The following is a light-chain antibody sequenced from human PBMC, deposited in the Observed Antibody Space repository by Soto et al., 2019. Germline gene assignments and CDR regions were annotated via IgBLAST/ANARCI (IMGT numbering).Light chain of an antibody. CDR2: GNS. CDR1: SSNIGAGYD. Sequence: QSVLTQPPSVSGAPGQRVTISCTGSSSNIGAGYDVHWYQQLPGTAPKLLIYGNSNRPSGVPDLFSGSKSGTSASLAITGLQAEDESDYYCQAYDSSLSGWVFGRGTKVTVL. V-gene: IGLV1-40*01. CDR3: QAYDSSLSGWV. J-gene: IGLJ3*02.